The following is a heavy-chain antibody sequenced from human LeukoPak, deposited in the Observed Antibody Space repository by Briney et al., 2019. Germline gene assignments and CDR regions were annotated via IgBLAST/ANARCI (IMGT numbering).Heavy chain of an antibody. Sequence: KTSETLSLTCTVSGGSINSLDLWSWVRQPPGKGLEWIGEMYLSGTTHSNPSVKSRVTISIDKSENQFFLNLSSVTAADTAVYYCAGLVGRYSSGLYSYYFDYWGQGTLVTVSS. D-gene: IGHD3-22*01. CDR2: MYLSGTT. CDR1: GGSINSLDL. V-gene: IGHV4-4*02. CDR3: AGLVGRYSSGLYSYYFDY. J-gene: IGHJ4*02.